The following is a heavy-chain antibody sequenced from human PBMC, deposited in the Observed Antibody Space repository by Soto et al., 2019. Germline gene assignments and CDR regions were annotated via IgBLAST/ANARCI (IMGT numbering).Heavy chain of an antibody. CDR2: IRGRADGGTT. J-gene: IGHJ6*03. Sequence: GGSLRLSCAASGFSFSNAWISWVRQAPGKGLEWVGRIRGRADGGTTDYAVAVKGRFTISRDDSRNTLYLQMNSLKTEDTAVYYCSTDFCSGGSCYSGLYFMDIWGKGTTVTVSS. D-gene: IGHD2-15*01. CDR1: GFSFSNAW. CDR3: STDFCSGGSCYSGLYFMDI. V-gene: IGHV3-15*01.